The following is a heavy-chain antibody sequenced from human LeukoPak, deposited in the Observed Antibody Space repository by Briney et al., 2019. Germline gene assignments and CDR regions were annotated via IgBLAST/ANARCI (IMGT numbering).Heavy chain of an antibody. V-gene: IGHV3-33*01. CDR2: IWYDGSKK. D-gene: IGHD3-10*01. CDR3: ARDLGNFGSGSSYFDY. J-gene: IGHJ4*02. Sequence: HAGGSLRLSCTASGFTFSNYGLFWVRQAAGKGLEWMAVIWYDGSKKYYADSVKGRFTISRDDSKNTLFLQMNSLRAEDTAVYYCARDLGNFGSGSSYFDYWGQGTLVTVSS. CDR1: GFTFSNYG.